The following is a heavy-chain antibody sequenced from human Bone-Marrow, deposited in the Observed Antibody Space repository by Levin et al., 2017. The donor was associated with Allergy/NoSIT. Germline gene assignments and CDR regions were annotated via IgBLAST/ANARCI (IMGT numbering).Heavy chain of an antibody. D-gene: IGHD3-16*02. Sequence: GGSLRLSCAASGFSFDNFALTWVRQVPGKGLEWVSTISGGGSNTYYAASVKGRFTVSRDTSKNTLFLQMTALRAEDAAIYYCAKDMNAFGGVVVQFLYIDSWGQGTLVSVSS. V-gene: IGHV3-23*01. CDR3: AKDMNAFGGVVVQFLYIDS. J-gene: IGHJ4*02. CDR2: ISGGGSNT. CDR1: GFSFDNFA.